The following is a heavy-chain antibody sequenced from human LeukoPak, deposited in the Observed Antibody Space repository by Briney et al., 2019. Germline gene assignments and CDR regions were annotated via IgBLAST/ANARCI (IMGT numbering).Heavy chain of an antibody. J-gene: IGHJ4*02. CDR1: GFTFSSYW. D-gene: IGHD2-2*01. CDR3: ARSRYCSTNSCYSDY. Sequence: GGSLRLSCAASGFTFSSYWMNWVRQAPGKGLEWVANIKQDGSEKYYVDSVKGRFTISRDNAKNSLHLQTNSLRAEDTAVYYCARSRYCSTNSCYSDYWGQGTLVTVSS. CDR2: IKQDGSEK. V-gene: IGHV3-7*01.